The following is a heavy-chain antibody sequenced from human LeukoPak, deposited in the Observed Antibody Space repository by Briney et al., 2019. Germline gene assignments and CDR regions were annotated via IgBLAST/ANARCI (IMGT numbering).Heavy chain of an antibody. J-gene: IGHJ4*02. CDR3: AKDAQRGFDFSNSLES. CDR1: GFTFSHYA. D-gene: IGHD4-11*01. CDR2: MWSDGTDE. V-gene: IGHV3-33*06. Sequence: GGSLRLSCATSGFTFSHYAMHWVHQAPGKGLEWVAVMWSDGTDEYYGDSVKGRFTISRDNSKRTVYLQMNSLRVEDTAVYYCAKDAQRGFDFSNSLESWGQGTLVTVSS.